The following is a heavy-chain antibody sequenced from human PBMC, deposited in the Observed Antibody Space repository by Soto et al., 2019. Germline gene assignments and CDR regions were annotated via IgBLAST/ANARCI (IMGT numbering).Heavy chain of an antibody. Sequence: SETLSLTCTVSGGSISSGGYYWSWIRQHPGKGLEWIGYIYYSGSTYYNPSLKSRVTISVDTSKNQFSLKLSSVTAADTAVYYCARVKFGYCSGGSCHNRAFDIWGQGTMVTVSS. J-gene: IGHJ3*02. CDR1: GGSISSGGYY. D-gene: IGHD2-15*01. V-gene: IGHV4-31*03. CDR3: ARVKFGYCSGGSCHNRAFDI. CDR2: IYYSGST.